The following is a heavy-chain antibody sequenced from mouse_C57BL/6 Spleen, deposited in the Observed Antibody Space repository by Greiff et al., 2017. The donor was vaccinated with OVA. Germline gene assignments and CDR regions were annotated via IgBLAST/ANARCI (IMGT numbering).Heavy chain of an antibody. J-gene: IGHJ3*01. Sequence: EVMLVESGGGLVQPGGSLKLSCAASGFTFSDYYMYWVRQTPEKRLEWVAYISNGGGSTYYPDTVKGRFTISRDNAKNTLYLQMSRLKSEDTAMYYCARQDDYAWFAYWGQGTLVTVSA. CDR3: ARQDDYAWFAY. CDR2: ISNGGGST. CDR1: GFTFSDYY. V-gene: IGHV5-12*01. D-gene: IGHD2-4*01.